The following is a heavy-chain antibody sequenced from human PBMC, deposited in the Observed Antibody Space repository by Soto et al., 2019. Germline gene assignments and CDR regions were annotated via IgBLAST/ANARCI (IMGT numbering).Heavy chain of an antibody. CDR3: ARDHTVTPPGFDYYYYGMDV. J-gene: IGHJ6*02. D-gene: IGHD4-17*01. Sequence: HPGGSLRLSCAASGFTFSSYAMHWVRQAPGKGLEWVAVISYDGSNKYYADSVKGRFTISRDNSKNTLYLQMNSLRAEDTAVYYCARDHTVTPPGFDYYYYGMDVWGQGTTVTVSS. V-gene: IGHV3-30-3*01. CDR1: GFTFSSYA. CDR2: ISYDGSNK.